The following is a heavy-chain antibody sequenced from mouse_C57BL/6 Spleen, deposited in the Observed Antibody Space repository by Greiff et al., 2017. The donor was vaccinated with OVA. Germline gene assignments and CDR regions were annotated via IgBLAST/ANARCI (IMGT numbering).Heavy chain of an antibody. D-gene: IGHD2-5*01. CDR1: GYSITSGYY. Sequence: ESGPGLVKPSQSLSLTCSVTGYSITSGYYWNWIRQFPGNKLEWMGYISYDGSNNYNPSLKNRISITRDTSKNRFFLKLNSVTTEDTATAYCSTYSNYIYYFDYWGQGTTLTVSS. V-gene: IGHV3-6*01. CDR3: STYSNYIYYFDY. J-gene: IGHJ2*01. CDR2: ISYDGSN.